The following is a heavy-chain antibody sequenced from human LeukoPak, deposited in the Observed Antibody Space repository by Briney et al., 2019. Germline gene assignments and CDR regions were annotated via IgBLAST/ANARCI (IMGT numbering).Heavy chain of an antibody. V-gene: IGHV3-30*04. CDR1: GFTFSSYA. J-gene: IGHJ4*02. Sequence: GGSLRLSCAASGFTFSSYAMHWVRQAPGKGLEWVAVISYDGSNKYYADSVKGRFTISRDNSKNTLYLQMNSLRAEDTAVYYCERGTPAAGVYWGQGTLVTVSS. CDR3: ERGTPAAGVY. D-gene: IGHD6-13*01. CDR2: ISYDGSNK.